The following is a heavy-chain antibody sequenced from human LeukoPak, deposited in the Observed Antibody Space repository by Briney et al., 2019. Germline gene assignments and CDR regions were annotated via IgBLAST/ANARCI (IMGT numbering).Heavy chain of an antibody. V-gene: IGHV4-59*01. D-gene: IGHD3-22*01. CDR1: GGSISGYY. CDR3: ARVAIPYDISPYYDGCMDV. Sequence: SETLSLTCAVSGGSISGYYWSWIRQSPDKGLEWIGYIYYSGSTNYNPSLQSRVTISVDTSKNQFSLKLSSATAADTAVYYCARVAIPYDISPYYDGCMDVWGKGTTVTVSS. J-gene: IGHJ6*03. CDR2: IYYSGST.